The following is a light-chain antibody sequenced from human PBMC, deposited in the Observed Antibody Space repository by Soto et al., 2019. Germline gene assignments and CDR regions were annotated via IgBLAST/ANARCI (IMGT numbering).Light chain of an antibody. CDR2: AAS. V-gene: IGKV1-12*01. J-gene: IGKJ2*01. CDR3: QQTNSFPRT. Sequence: DLQMTQSPSSVSASVGDRVTITCRASQGISSWLAWYQQKPGKAPNLLIYAASSFRSGVPSRITDRGSGTDFTLNISRLQPEDFATYYCQQTNSFPRTFGQGTKVEIK. CDR1: QGISSW.